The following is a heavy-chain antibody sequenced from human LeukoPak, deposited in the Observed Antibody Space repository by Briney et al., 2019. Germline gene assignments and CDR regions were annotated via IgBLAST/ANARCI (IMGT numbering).Heavy chain of an antibody. J-gene: IGHJ5*02. CDR2: IWHDRSVTYGSNK. CDR3: AKDGNCGGDCYGWFDP. Sequence: TGGSLRLSCAASGFMFSRSDIHWVRQAPGKGLEWVAVIWHDRSVTYGSNKYYADSVKGRFTISRDNSKNTVYLQMNSLRVEDTAVYYCAKDGNCGGDCYGWFDPWGQGALVTVSS. D-gene: IGHD2-21*02. V-gene: IGHV3-33*06. CDR1: GFMFSRSD.